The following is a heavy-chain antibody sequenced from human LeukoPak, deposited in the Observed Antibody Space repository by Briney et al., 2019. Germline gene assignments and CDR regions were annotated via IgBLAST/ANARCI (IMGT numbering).Heavy chain of an antibody. Sequence: PGGSLSLSCAATGFTVSSNYMSWVRQAPGKGLAGVSVIYSGGSTYYADSLKGRFTISRDNSKNTLYLQMNSLRAEDTAVYYCARGKSEERRGWYHWGQGTLVTVSS. CDR3: ARGKSEERRGWYH. J-gene: IGHJ5*02. V-gene: IGHV3-66*02. D-gene: IGHD6-19*01. CDR1: GFTVSSNY. CDR2: IYSGGST.